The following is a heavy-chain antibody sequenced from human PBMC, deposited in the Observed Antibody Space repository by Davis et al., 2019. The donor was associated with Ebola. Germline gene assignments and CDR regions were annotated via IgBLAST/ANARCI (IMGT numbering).Heavy chain of an antibody. CDR1: GFTVSTYY. Sequence: PGGSLRLSCAASGFTVSTYYINWVLQAPGKGLEWVSVMYADGSTYNADSVKARFTVSRDNSTNTVYLQMNSLRAEDTAAYYCARGSLWGRGTLVIVSS. J-gene: IGHJ4*02. V-gene: IGHV3-66*01. CDR2: MYADGST. CDR3: ARGSL.